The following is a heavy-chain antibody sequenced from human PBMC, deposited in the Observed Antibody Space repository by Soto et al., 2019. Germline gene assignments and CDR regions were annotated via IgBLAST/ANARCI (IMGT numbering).Heavy chain of an antibody. D-gene: IGHD2-2*01. J-gene: IGHJ6*03. CDR3: ARESCSTSCYMDV. CDR1: GGSISSGGYY. V-gene: IGHV4-31*03. CDR2: IYHSGST. Sequence: PSETLSLTCTVSGGSISSGGYYWPWIRQHPGKGLEWIGYIYHSGSTYYNPSLRSRVTIAVDKSKNHFSLKLSSVTAADTAVYYCARESCSTSCYMDVWGQGTTVTVSS.